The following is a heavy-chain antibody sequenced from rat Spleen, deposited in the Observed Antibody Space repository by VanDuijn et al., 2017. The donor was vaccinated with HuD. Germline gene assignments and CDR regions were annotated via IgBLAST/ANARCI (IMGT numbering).Heavy chain of an antibody. V-gene: IGHV5-27*01. Sequence: EVQLVESGGGLVQPGRSLKLSCAASGFTFSNSGMAWVRKTPTKGLEWVASIGAGGGGTYYPDSVKGRFTISRDNAKSTLYLQMDSLRSEDTATYYCAREIRHYFDYWGQGVMVTVSS. CDR1: GFTFSNSG. CDR2: IGAGGGGT. J-gene: IGHJ2*01. CDR3: AREIRHYFDY.